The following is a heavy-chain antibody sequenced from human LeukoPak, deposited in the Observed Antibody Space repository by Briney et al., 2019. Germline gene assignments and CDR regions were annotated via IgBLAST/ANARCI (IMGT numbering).Heavy chain of an antibody. CDR1: GFTFSDYY. CDR2: ISYDGSNK. D-gene: IGHD6-13*01. V-gene: IGHV3-30*03. J-gene: IGHJ4*02. Sequence: GGSLRLSCAASGFTFSDYYMSWIRQAPGKGLEWVAVISYDGSNKYYADSVKGRFTISRDNSKNTLYLQMNSLRAEDMAVYYCAAYSRPDYWGQGTLVTVSS. CDR3: AAYSRPDY.